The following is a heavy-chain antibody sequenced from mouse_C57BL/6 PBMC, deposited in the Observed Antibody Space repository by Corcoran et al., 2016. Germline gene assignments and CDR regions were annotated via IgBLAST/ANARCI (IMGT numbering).Heavy chain of an antibody. Sequence: QIQLVHSGPELKKPGETVKISCKASGYTFTTYGMTWVKQAPGKGLKWMGWINTYSGVPTHADDFKGRFAFSLETSASTAYLQINNLKNEETATYFCVRDSNWYFDVWGTWTTVTVSS. CDR1: GYTFTTYG. CDR3: VRDSNWYFDV. V-gene: IGHV9-3*01. CDR2: INTYSGVP. J-gene: IGHJ1*03. D-gene: IGHD2-5*01.